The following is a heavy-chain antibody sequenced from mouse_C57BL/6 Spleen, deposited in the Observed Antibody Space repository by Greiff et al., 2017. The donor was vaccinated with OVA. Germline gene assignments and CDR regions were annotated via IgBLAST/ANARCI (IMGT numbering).Heavy chain of an antibody. CDR2: INPNNGGP. Sequence: EVKLQESGPELVKPGASVKISCKASGYTFTDYNMDWVKQSHGKSLEWIGDINPNNGGPIYNQKFKGKATLTVDKSSSTAYMELRSLTSEDAAVYYGARGLRRYFDYWGQGTTLTVSS. V-gene: IGHV1-18*01. J-gene: IGHJ2*01. CDR1: GYTFTDYN. CDR3: ARGLRRYFDY. D-gene: IGHD2-4*01.